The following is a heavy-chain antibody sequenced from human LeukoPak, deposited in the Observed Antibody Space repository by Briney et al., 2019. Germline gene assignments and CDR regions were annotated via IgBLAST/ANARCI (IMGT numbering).Heavy chain of an antibody. CDR2: IAGSGSN. D-gene: IGHD1-26*01. CDR3: ARLTPYSGSPLGDY. CDR1: GGSFSSSSNF. J-gene: IGHJ4*02. V-gene: IGHV4-39*01. Sequence: PSETLSPTCTVSGGSFSSSSNFWVWLRQPPGKGLEGIVRIAGSGSNYVNSSLNSRTTISVDTTKNQFSLKLSSVTAADTAVYYCARLTPYSGSPLGDYWGQGTLVTVSS.